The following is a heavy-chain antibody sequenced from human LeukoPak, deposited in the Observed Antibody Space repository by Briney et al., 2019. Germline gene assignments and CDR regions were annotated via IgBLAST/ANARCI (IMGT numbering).Heavy chain of an antibody. V-gene: IGHV3-20*04. CDR3: ARWGSGYNLFDY. CDR1: GFIFEDYG. D-gene: IGHD3-3*01. J-gene: IGHJ4*02. Sequence: PGGSLRLSCAPSGFIFEDYGMHWVRQAPGKGLEWVSGIYWNGGSTGYADSVKGRFTISRDNAKNSLYLQMNSLRAEDTALYYCARWGSGYNLFDYWGQGSLVTVSS. CDR2: IYWNGGST.